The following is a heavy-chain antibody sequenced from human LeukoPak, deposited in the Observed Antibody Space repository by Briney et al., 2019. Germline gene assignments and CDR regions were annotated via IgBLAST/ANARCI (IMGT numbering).Heavy chain of an antibody. D-gene: IGHD4-23*01. CDR1: GFIFSAYA. CDR2: IGTGGET. Sequence: GGSLRLSCAASGFIFSAYAMSWVRQAPGQGLEWVSVIGTGGETHYADSVRGRFTISRNNFKNTLYLQMNSLRVEDTAVYYCARGRPHGNDYWGQGTLVTVSS. CDR3: ARGRPHGNDY. J-gene: IGHJ4*02. V-gene: IGHV3-23*01.